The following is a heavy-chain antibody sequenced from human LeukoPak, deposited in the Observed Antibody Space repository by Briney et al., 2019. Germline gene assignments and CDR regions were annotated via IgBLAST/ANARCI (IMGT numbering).Heavy chain of an antibody. D-gene: IGHD3-22*01. J-gene: IGHJ4*02. CDR1: GYTFTRYG. CDR3: ARDEGSYYDYFDY. CDR2: IIAYNGDT. Sequence: ASVKVSCKASGYTFTRYGISWVRQVPGQGLEWMGWIIAYNGDTNYAQKLQGRVTMTTDTSTSTAYMELRSLRSDDTAVYYCARDEGSYYDYFDYWGQGTQVTVSS. V-gene: IGHV1-18*01.